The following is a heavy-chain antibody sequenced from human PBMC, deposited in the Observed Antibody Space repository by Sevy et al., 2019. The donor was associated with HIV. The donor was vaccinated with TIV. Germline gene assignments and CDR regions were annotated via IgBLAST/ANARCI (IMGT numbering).Heavy chain of an antibody. D-gene: IGHD1-26*01. V-gene: IGHV4-61*01. CDR1: GGSVSSGSYY. CDR2: IYYSGST. Sequence: SETLSLTCTVSGGSVSSGSYYWSWIRQPPGKGLEWIGYIYYSGSTNYNPSLKSRVTISVDTSKNQFSLKLSSVTAAESAVYYCASDYSGSYYSYSYYYGMDVWGQGTTVTVSS. CDR3: ASDYSGSYYSYSYYYGMDV. J-gene: IGHJ6*02.